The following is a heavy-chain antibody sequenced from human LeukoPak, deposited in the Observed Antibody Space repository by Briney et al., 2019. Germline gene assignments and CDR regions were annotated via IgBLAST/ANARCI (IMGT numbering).Heavy chain of an antibody. Sequence: ALRLSCAASGFTFSSYGMHWVRQAPGKGLEWVAVIWYDGSNKYYADPVKGRFTISRDNSKNTLYLQMNSLRAEDTAVYYCARGPVAGASDLWGQGTLVTVSS. CDR3: ARGPVAGASDL. CDR1: GFTFSSYG. J-gene: IGHJ4*02. CDR2: IWYDGSNK. V-gene: IGHV3-33*01. D-gene: IGHD6-19*01.